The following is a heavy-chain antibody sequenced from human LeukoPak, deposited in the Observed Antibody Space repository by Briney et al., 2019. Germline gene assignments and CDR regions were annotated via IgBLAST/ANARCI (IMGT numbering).Heavy chain of an antibody. CDR3: ARAGIDNVLDY. V-gene: IGHV3-33*01. J-gene: IGHJ4*02. CDR2: IWYDGSNK. D-gene: IGHD2/OR15-2a*01. Sequence: GGSLRLSCAASGSTFSKYGINWVRQAPGKGLEWVAIIWYDGSNKYFAESVMGRFTISKDNSKNTVYLQMNSLRIEDTAVYYCARAGIDNVLDYWGQGTQVTVSS. CDR1: GSTFSKYG.